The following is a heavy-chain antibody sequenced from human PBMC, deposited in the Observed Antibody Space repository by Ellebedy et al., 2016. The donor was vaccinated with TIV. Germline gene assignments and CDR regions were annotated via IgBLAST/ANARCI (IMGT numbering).Heavy chain of an antibody. J-gene: IGHJ4*02. V-gene: IGHV3-30*03. CDR2: ISYDGSNK. D-gene: IGHD3-10*01. CDR3: ARDHADYGSGSYTFDY. CDR1: GFTFSSYG. Sequence: GESLKISCAASGFTFSSYGMHWVRQAPGKGLEWVAVISYDGSNKYYADSVKGRFTISRDNSKNTLYLQMNSLRAEDTAVYYCARDHADYGSGSYTFDYWGQGTLVTVSS.